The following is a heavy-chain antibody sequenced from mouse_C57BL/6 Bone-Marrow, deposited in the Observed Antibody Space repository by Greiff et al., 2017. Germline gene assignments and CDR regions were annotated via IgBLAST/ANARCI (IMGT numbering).Heavy chain of an antibody. Sequence: EVQRVESGPELVKPGASVKIPCKASGYTFTDYNMDWVKQSHGKSLEWIGDINPNNGGTIYNQKFKGKATLTVDKSSSTAYLELRSLTSEYTAVYYCARGDAMDYWGQGTSVTVSS. CDR3: ARGDAMDY. CDR2: INPNNGGT. CDR1: GYTFTDYN. J-gene: IGHJ4*01. V-gene: IGHV1-18*01.